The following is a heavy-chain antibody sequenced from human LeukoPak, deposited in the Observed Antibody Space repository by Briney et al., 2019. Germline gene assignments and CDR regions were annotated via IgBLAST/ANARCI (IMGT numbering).Heavy chain of an antibody. CDR1: GGSFSGYY. D-gene: IGHD6-13*01. V-gene: IGHV4-34*01. CDR3: ARPYPGIAAAARENWFDP. CDR2: INHSGST. Sequence: SETLSLTCAVYGGSFSGYYWSWIRQPPGKGLGWIGEINHSGSTNYNPSLKSRVTISVDTSKNQFSLKLSSVTAADTAVYYCARPYPGIAAAARENWFDPWGQGTLVTVSS. J-gene: IGHJ5*02.